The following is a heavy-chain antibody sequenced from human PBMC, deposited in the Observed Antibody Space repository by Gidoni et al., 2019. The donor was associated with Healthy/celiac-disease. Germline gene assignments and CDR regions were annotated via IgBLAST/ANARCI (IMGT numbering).Heavy chain of an antibody. D-gene: IGHD3-22*01. V-gene: IGHV1-18*01. Sequence: ISAYNGNTNYAQKLQGRVTMTTDTSTSTAYMELRSLRSDDTAVYYCAREAAMIVVVDYYYYGMDVWGQGTTVTVSS. J-gene: IGHJ6*02. CDR3: AREAAMIVVVDYYYYGMDV. CDR2: ISAYNGNT.